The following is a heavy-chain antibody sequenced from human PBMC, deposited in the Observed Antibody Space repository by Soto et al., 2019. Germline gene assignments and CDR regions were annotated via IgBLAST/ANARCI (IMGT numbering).Heavy chain of an antibody. V-gene: IGHV3-23*01. J-gene: IGHJ4*02. CDR1: GFTFSSYA. D-gene: IGHD1-26*01. CDR3: AKDGGSGSYPDY. Sequence: EVQLLESGGGLAQPGGSLRLSCAVSGFTFSSYAMNWVRQAPGKGLEWVAVISDSGDSTYYADSVKGRFTISRDNSEKTLYLQMNSLRAEDTAVYYCAKDGGSGSYPDYWGQGTLVTVSS. CDR2: ISDSGDST.